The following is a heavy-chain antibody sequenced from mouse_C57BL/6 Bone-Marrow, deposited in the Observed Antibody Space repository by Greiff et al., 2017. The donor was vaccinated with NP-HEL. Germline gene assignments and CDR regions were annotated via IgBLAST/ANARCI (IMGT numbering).Heavy chain of an antibody. Sequence: EVKVVESGGGLVKPGGSLKLSCAASGFTFSSYAMSWVRQTPEKRLEWVATISDGGSYTYYPDNVKGRFTISRDNAKNNLYLQMSHLKSEDTAMYYCARITTKGVAMDYWGQGTSVTVSS. CDR3: ARITTKGVAMDY. J-gene: IGHJ4*01. V-gene: IGHV5-4*03. CDR1: GFTFSSYA. CDR2: ISDGGSYT. D-gene: IGHD1-1*01.